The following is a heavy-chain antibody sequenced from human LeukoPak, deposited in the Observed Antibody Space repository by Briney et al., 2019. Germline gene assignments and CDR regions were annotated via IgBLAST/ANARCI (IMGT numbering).Heavy chain of an antibody. CDR2: ISTSGSAT. D-gene: IGHD4-17*01. J-gene: IGHJ4*02. Sequence: PGRSLRLSCAASGFTFSSYAMSWVRQAPGKGLEWLSSISTSGSATYYADSVKGRFTISRDNSKNTLYLQMNSLRVEDSAVYYCAKAPTVTTWVIDFWGQGTLVSVSS. CDR1: GFTFSSYA. CDR3: AKAPTVTTWVIDF. V-gene: IGHV3-23*01.